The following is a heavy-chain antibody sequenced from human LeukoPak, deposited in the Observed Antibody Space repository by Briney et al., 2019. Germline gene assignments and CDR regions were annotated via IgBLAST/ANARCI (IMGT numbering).Heavy chain of an antibody. CDR2: ISAYNGNT. CDR1: GYTFTSYG. D-gene: IGHD1-26*01. CDR3: ARDLVVGAATPSFDY. V-gene: IGHV1-18*01. J-gene: IGHJ4*02. Sequence: ASVKVSCKASGYTFTSYGISWVRQAPGQGLEWMGWISAYNGNTNYAQKFQGRVTMTRDTSISTAYMELSRLRSDDTAVYYCARDLVVGAATPSFDYWGQGTLVTVSS.